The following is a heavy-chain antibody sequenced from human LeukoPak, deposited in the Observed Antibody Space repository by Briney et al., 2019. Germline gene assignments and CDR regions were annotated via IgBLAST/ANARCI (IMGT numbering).Heavy chain of an antibody. CDR2: INPNSGGT. J-gene: IGHJ5*02. Sequence: ASVKVSCKASGYTFTGYYMHWVRQAPGQGLEWMGWINPNSGGTNYAQKFQGRVTMTRDTSISTAYMELSRLRSDDTAVYYCAKVVPAAMGWFDPWGQGTLVTVSS. D-gene: IGHD2-2*01. CDR3: AKVVPAAMGWFDP. V-gene: IGHV1-2*02. CDR1: GYTFTGYY.